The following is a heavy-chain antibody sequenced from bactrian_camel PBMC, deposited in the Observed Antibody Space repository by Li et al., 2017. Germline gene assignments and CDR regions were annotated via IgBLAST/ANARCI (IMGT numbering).Heavy chain of an antibody. Sequence: HVQLVESGGGSVQARGSLRLSCAASGYTYNRDCMAWFRQAPGKEREGVAALCSDGSDTYTHSVKGRFTLSKDNTKNTLYLQMNSLKVEDTAMYYCAADGVNLQLARWYSHWGQGTQVTVS. J-gene: IGHJ4*01. D-gene: IGHD4*01. CDR1: GYTYNRDC. CDR3: AADGVNLQLARWYSH. CDR2: LCSDGSDT. V-gene: IGHV3S6*01.